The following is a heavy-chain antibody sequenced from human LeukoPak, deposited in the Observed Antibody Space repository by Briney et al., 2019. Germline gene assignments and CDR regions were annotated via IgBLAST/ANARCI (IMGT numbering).Heavy chain of an antibody. CDR2: ISAYNGNT. Sequence: ASVKVSCKASGYTFTSYGISWVRQAPGQGLEWMGWISAYNGNTNYAQKLQGRVTKTTDTSTSTAYMELRSLRSDDTAVYYCARVPDTAMVVYYFDYWGQGTLVTVSS. CDR1: GYTFTSYG. D-gene: IGHD5-18*01. V-gene: IGHV1-18*01. J-gene: IGHJ4*02. CDR3: ARVPDTAMVVYYFDY.